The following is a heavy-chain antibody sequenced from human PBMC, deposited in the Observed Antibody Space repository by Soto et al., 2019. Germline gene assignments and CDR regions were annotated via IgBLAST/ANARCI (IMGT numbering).Heavy chain of an antibody. V-gene: IGHV3-30*18. CDR3: AKDLLRFLALPGYYYMDV. CDR1: GFTFSSYG. CDR2: ISYDGSNK. J-gene: IGHJ6*03. Sequence: GGSLRLSCAASGFTFSSYGMHWVRQAPGKGLEWVAVISYDGSNKYYADSVKGRFTISRDNSKNTLYLQMNSLRAEDTAVYYCAKDLLRFLALPGYYYMDVWGKGTSVTVSS. D-gene: IGHD3-3*01.